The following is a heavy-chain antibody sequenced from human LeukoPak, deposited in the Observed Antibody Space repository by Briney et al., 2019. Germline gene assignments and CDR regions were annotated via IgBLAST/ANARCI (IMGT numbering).Heavy chain of an antibody. V-gene: IGHV4-59*12. Sequence: ASETLSLTCTVSGGSISSYYWSWIRKPPGKGLEWIGYIYYSGSTNYNPSLKSRVTISVDTSKNQFSLKLSSVTAADTAVYYCARGELNYYDSSGYIPCGAFDIWGQGTMVTVSS. CDR3: ARGELNYYDSSGYIPCGAFDI. D-gene: IGHD3-22*01. J-gene: IGHJ3*02. CDR2: IYYSGST. CDR1: GGSISSYY.